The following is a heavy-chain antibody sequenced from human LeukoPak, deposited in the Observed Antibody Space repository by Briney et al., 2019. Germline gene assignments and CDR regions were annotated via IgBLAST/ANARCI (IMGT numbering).Heavy chain of an antibody. D-gene: IGHD1-26*01. V-gene: IGHV1-24*01. CDR2: FDPEDGET. Sequence: GASVKVSCKVSGYTLTESSMHWVRQAPGKGLEWMGGFDPEDGETIYAQKFQGRVTMTEDTSTDTAYMELSSLRSEDTAVYYCATAKGGYGRWFDPWGQGTLVTVSS. CDR1: GYTLTESS. J-gene: IGHJ5*02. CDR3: ATAKGGYGRWFDP.